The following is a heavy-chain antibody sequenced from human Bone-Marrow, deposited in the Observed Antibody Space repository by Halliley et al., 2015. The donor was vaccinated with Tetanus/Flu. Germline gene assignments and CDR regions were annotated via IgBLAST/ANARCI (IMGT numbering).Heavy chain of an antibody. J-gene: IGHJ4*02. CDR2: IYYRGSA. CDR3: AMSGRGYSYDA. Sequence: EWIGSIYYRGSANYNASLKNRVTISIDTSKNPFSLRLTSVSAADTAVYYCAMSGRGYSYDAWGRGTLVTVSS. D-gene: IGHD5-18*01. V-gene: IGHV4-61*03.